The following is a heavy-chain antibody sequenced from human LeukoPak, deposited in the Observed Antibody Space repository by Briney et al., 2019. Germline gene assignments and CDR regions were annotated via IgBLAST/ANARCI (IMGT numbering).Heavy chain of an antibody. V-gene: IGHV3-30*03. CDR1: GLTFSGYD. J-gene: IGHJ4*02. Sequence: GGSLRLSCAASGLTFSGYDMHWVRQAPGKGLEWVAVISYDGSNKYYADSVKGRFTISRDNSKNTLYLKMNSLRAEDTAVYYCARTPHQRSGCDYWGQGTLVTVSS. D-gene: IGHD6-19*01. CDR3: ARTPHQRSGCDY. CDR2: ISYDGSNK.